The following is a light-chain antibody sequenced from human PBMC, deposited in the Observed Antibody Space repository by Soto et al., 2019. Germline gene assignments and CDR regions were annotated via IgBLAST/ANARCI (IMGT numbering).Light chain of an antibody. CDR2: GAS. Sequence: EIVLTQSPGTLSLSPGERATLSCRASQSVSSSYLAWYQQKPGQAPRLLIYGASSGATGIPDRFSGSGSGTDFTLTISRLEPEDFAVYYCHQYGSSPRTFGQGTKVDI. CDR1: QSVSSSY. CDR3: HQYGSSPRT. V-gene: IGKV3-20*01. J-gene: IGKJ1*01.